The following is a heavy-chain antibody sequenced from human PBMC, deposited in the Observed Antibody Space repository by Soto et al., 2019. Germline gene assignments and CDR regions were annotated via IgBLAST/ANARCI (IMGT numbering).Heavy chain of an antibody. J-gene: IGHJ4*02. Sequence: QVQLVESGGGVVQPGKSLRLSCAASGFTFHSYAMHWVRQAPGKGLEWVAVVSYDGTNKYYADSVKGRFTISRDNSKNTLYLQMNSLRTNDTAVYYCARDPGIVVVPVAIGDYFDYWGQGTLVTVSS. CDR3: ARDPGIVVVPVAIGDYFDY. D-gene: IGHD2-2*01. CDR1: GFTFHSYA. CDR2: VSYDGTNK. V-gene: IGHV3-30-3*01.